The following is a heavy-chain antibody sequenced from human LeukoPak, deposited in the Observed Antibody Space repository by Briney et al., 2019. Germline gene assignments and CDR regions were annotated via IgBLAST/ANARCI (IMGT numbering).Heavy chain of an antibody. J-gene: IGHJ3*02. V-gene: IGHV1-69*05. D-gene: IGHD4-17*01. CDR2: IIPIFGTA. CDR3: ARAADYGDYHDAFDI. CDR1: GGTFSSYA. Sequence: ASVKVSCKASGGTFSSYAISWVRQAPAQGLEWMGRIIPIFGTANYAQKFQGRVTITTDESTSTAYMELSSLRSEDTAVYYCARAADYGDYHDAFDIWGQGTMVTVSS.